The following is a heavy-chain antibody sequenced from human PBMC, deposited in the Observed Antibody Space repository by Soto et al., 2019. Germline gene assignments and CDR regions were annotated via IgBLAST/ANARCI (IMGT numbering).Heavy chain of an antibody. Sequence: ASVKVSCKASGYTFTSYGISWVRQAPGQGLEWMGWISAYNGNTNYAPKLQGRVTMTTDTSTSTAYMELRSLRSDDTAVYYCARGQHIVVVTAIPTLLDYWGQGTLVTVSS. J-gene: IGHJ4*02. V-gene: IGHV1-18*01. CDR3: ARGQHIVVVTAIPTLLDY. CDR2: ISAYNGNT. D-gene: IGHD2-21*02. CDR1: GYTFTSYG.